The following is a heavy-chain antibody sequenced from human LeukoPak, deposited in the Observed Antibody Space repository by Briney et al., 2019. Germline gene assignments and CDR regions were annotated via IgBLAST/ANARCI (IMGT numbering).Heavy chain of an antibody. V-gene: IGHV1-69*13. Sequence: ASVKVSCKASGGTFSSYAISWVRQAPGQGLEWMGGIIPIFGTANYAQKFQGRVTITADESTSTAYMELSSLRSEDTAVYYCGVVVTARGGYFDYWGQGTLVTVSS. J-gene: IGHJ4*02. CDR1: GGTFSSYA. CDR2: IIPIFGTA. CDR3: GVVVTARGGYFDY. D-gene: IGHD2-21*02.